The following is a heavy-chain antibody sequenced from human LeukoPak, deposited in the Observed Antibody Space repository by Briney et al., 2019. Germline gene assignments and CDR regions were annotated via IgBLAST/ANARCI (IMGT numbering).Heavy chain of an antibody. Sequence: PGGSLRLSCAASGFTFSGSGMHWVRQAPGKGLERVAFIRTDGTNKYYAESVKGRFTISRDNSKNTLYLQMNSLRAEDTAVYYCAKGTSYNWNDGWFDPWGNGILVTVSS. CDR3: AKGTSYNWNDGWFDP. CDR2: IRTDGTNK. CDR1: GFTFSGSG. J-gene: IGHJ5*02. V-gene: IGHV3-30*02. D-gene: IGHD1-20*01.